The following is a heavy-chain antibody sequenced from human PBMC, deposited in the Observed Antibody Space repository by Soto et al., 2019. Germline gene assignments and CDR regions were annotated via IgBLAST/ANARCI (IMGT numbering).Heavy chain of an antibody. Sequence: PGGSLRLSCAASGLTVSSYAMSWVRQAPGKGLEWVSAISGSGGSTYYADSVKGRFTISRDNSKNTLYLQMNSLRAEDTAVYYCAKDPQQLIAYFDYWGQGTQVTVSS. CDR2: ISGSGGST. CDR1: GLTVSSYA. J-gene: IGHJ4*02. CDR3: AKDPQQLIAYFDY. D-gene: IGHD6-13*01. V-gene: IGHV3-23*01.